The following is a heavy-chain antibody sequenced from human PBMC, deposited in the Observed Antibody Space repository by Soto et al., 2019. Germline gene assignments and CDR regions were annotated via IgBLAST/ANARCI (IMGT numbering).Heavy chain of an antibody. D-gene: IGHD6-19*01. CDR3: ASNQDHSSGWYVTYFQH. Sequence: QVQLQESGPGLVKPSQTLSLTCTVSGGSISSGGYYWSWIRQHPGKGLEWIGYIYYSGSTYYNPSLKGRVTISVDTSKNQFSLKLSSVTAADTAVYYCASNQDHSSGWYVTYFQHWGQGTLVTVSS. V-gene: IGHV4-31*03. CDR1: GGSISSGGYY. J-gene: IGHJ1*01. CDR2: IYYSGST.